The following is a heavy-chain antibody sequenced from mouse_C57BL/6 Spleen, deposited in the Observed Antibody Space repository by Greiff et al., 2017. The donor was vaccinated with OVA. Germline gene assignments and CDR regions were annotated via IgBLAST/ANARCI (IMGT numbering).Heavy chain of an antibody. D-gene: IGHD3-2*02. V-gene: IGHV1-59*01. CDR2: IDPSDSYT. CDR3: ARALRLRGDY. CDR1: GYTFTSYW. J-gene: IGHJ4*01. Sequence: VQLQQSGAELVRPGTSVKLSCKASGYTFTSYWMHWVKQRPGQGLEWIGVIDPSDSYTNYNQKFKGKATLTVDTSSSTAYMQLSSLTSEDSAVYYCARALRLRGDYWGQGTSVTVSS.